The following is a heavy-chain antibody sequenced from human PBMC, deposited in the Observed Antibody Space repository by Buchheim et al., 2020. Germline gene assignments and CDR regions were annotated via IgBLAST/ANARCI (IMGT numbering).Heavy chain of an antibody. CDR3: AKDRSGLGAYYYGMDV. D-gene: IGHD3-16*01. Sequence: QVQLVESGGGVVQPGRSLRLSCAASGFTFSSYGMHWVRQAPGQGLEWVAVISYDGSNKYYADSVKGRFTISRDNSKNTLYLQMNSLRAEDTAVYYCAKDRSGLGAYYYGMDVWGQGTT. CDR2: ISYDGSNK. V-gene: IGHV3-30*18. CDR1: GFTFSSYG. J-gene: IGHJ6*02.